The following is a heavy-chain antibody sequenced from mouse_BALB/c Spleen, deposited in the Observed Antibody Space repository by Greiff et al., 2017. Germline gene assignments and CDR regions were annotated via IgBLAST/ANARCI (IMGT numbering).Heavy chain of an antibody. Sequence: EVKVVESGGGLVQPGGSLRLSCATSGFTFTDYYMSWVRQPPGKALEWLGFIRNKANGYTTEYSASVKGRFTISRDNSQSILYLQMNTLRAEDSATYYCARGGPYRYDREYAMDYWGQGTSVTVSS. CDR2: IRNKANGYTT. J-gene: IGHJ4*01. CDR3: ARGGPYRYDREYAMDY. V-gene: IGHV7-3*02. D-gene: IGHD2-14*01. CDR1: GFTFTDYY.